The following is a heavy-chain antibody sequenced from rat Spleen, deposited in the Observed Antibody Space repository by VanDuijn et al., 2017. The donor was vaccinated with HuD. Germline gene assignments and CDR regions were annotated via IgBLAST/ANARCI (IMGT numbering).Heavy chain of an antibody. CDR3: ATGPRILRIDWFTY. V-gene: IGHV5-29*01. J-gene: IGHJ3*01. CDR1: GFTFSDYY. Sequence: EVQLVESDGGLVQPGRSLKLSCAASGFTFSDYYMAWVRQAPTKGLEWVATMSYDGSSTYYRVSVKGRFVISKDNAKSTLYLQMDSLTSEDTATYYCATGPRILRIDWFTYWGQGTLVTVSS. D-gene: IGHD1-6*01. CDR2: MSYDGSST.